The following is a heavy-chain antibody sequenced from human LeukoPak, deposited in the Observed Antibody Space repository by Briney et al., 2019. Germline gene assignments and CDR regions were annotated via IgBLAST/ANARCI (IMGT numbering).Heavy chain of an antibody. CDR1: GFTFSNAW. D-gene: IGHD4-17*01. CDR3: TTDYGDYGGSVY. Sequence: GGSLRLSCAASGFTFSNAWMSWVRQAPGKGLEWVGRIKSKTDGCTTDYAAPVKGRFTISRDDSKNTLYLQMNSLKTEDTAVYYCTTDYGDYGGSVYWGQGTLVTVSS. V-gene: IGHV3-15*01. CDR2: IKSKTDGCTT. J-gene: IGHJ4*02.